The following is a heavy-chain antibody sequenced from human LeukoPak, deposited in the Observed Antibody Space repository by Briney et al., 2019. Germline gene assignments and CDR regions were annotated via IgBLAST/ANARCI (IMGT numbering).Heavy chain of an antibody. V-gene: IGHV4-30-2*01. CDR1: GGSISSGGYS. J-gene: IGHJ4*02. CDR2: IYHSGRT. D-gene: IGHD3-10*01. CDR3: ARGTRFGESGFDY. Sequence: SETLSLTCAVSGGSISSGGYSWSWIRQPPGKGLEWIGYIYHSGRTYYNPSLKSRVTISVDRSKNQFSLKLSSVTAADTAVYYCARGTRFGESGFDYWGQGTLVTVSS.